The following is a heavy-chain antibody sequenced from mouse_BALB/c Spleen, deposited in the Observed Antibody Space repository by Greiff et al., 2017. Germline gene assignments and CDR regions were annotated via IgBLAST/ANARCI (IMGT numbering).Heavy chain of an antibody. V-gene: IGHV1-54*01. CDR1: GYAFTNYL. D-gene: IGHD2-4*01. CDR2: INPGSGGT. CDR3: EIYYDYDGFAY. Sequence: QVQLQQSGAELVRPGTSVKVSCKASGYAFTNYLIDWVKQRPGQGLEWIGVINPGSGGTNYNEKFKGKATLTADKSSSTAYMQLSSLTSDDSAVYFCEIYYDYDGFAYWGQGTLVTVSA. J-gene: IGHJ3*01.